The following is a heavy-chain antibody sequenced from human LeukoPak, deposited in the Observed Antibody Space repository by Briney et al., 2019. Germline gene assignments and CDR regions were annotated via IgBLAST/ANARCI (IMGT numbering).Heavy chain of an antibody. CDR1: GGSISSSSYY. CDR2: IYNSGST. CDR3: ARGRSHIVVVTAMDY. Sequence: SETLSLTCTVSGGSISSSSYYWGWIRQPPGKGLEWIGSIYNSGSTYYNPSLKSRVTISVDTSKNQFSLKLSSVTAADTAVYYCARGRSHIVVVTAMDYWGQGTLVTVSS. D-gene: IGHD2-21*02. V-gene: IGHV4-39*07. J-gene: IGHJ4*02.